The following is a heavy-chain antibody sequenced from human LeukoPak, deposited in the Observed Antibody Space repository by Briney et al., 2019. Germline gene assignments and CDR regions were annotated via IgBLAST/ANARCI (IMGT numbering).Heavy chain of an antibody. CDR3: ARHQTTVVTPLDP. V-gene: IGHV4-38-2*01. CDR1: GYSISSGYY. D-gene: IGHD4-23*01. J-gene: IGHJ5*02. CDR2: MYHSGST. Sequence: PSETLSLTCAVFGYSISSGYYWGWIRQPPGKGLEWMGSMYHSGSTYYIPSLRSRVTISVDTSKNQFFLKLSSVTAADTALYYCARHQTTVVTPLDPWGQGTLVTVSS.